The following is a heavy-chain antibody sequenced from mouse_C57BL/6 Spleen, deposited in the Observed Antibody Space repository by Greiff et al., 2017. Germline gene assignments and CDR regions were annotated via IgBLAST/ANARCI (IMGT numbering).Heavy chain of an antibody. CDR2: IRCKSSNYAT. D-gene: IGHD2-4*01. CDR1: GFTFNTYA. Sequence: EVKLVESGGGLVQPKGSLTLSCAVSGFTFNTYAMHWVRQSPGKGLEWVARIRCKSSNYATYSADSVKDRFTISRDDSQSMLYLQMNNLKTEDTAMYDCVREVIYCDYDHWDIDVWGTGTTVTVSS. CDR3: VREVIYCDYDHWDIDV. J-gene: IGHJ1*03. V-gene: IGHV10-3*01.